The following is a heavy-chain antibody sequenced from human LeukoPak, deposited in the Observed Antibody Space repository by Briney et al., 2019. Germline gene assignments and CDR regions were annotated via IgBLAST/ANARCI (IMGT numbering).Heavy chain of an antibody. CDR3: ARQPVAGTEGDY. CDR2: TYPGDSDT. Sequence: GESLQISCKGSGYSFTSYWIGWVRQLPGKGLEWMGITYPGDSDTRYSPPFQGQVTISADKSISTAYLQWSSLKASDTAMYYCARQPVAGTEGDYWGQGTLVTVSS. CDR1: GYSFTSYW. D-gene: IGHD6-19*01. J-gene: IGHJ4*02. V-gene: IGHV5-51*01.